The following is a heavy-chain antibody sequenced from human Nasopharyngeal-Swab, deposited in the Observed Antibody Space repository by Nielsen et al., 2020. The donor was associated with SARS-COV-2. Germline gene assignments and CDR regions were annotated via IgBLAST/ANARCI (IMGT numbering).Heavy chain of an antibody. D-gene: IGHD3-16*01. V-gene: IGHV3-74*01. J-gene: IGHJ3*01. Sequence: GESLKISCAVSGFTFNNYWMHWVRQAPGKGLVWVSRINGEESRTSYADSVKGRFTISRDNAKNTLYLQMNSLRADDAAMHYCARDPHGVRGAMQDAFDLWGQGTMVTVSS. CDR1: GFTFNNYW. CDR3: ARDPHGVRGAMQDAFDL. CDR2: INGEESRT.